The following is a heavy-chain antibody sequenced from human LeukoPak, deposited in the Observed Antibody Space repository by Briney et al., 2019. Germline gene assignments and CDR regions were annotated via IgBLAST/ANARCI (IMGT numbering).Heavy chain of an antibody. CDR3: AVGGSGSYTGGLEFDY. D-gene: IGHD3-10*01. CDR1: GGSISSYY. J-gene: IGHJ4*02. CDR2: IYYSGST. Sequence: KASETLSLTCTVSGGSISSYYWSWIRQPPGKGLEWIGYIYYSGSTNYNPSLKSRVTISVDTSKNQFSLKLSSVTAADTAVYYCAVGGSGSYTGGLEFDYWGQGTRVTVSS. V-gene: IGHV4-59*01.